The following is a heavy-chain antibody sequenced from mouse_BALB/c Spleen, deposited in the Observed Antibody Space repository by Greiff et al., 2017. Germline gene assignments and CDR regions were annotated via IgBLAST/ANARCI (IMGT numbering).Heavy chain of an antibody. J-gene: IGHJ4*01. CDR2: IYPGDGDT. V-gene: IGHV1-87*01. Sequence: VQLQQSGAELARPGASVKLSCKASGYTFTSYWMQWVKQRPGQGLEWIGAIYPGDGDTRYTQKFKGKATLTADKSSSTAYMQLSSLASEDSAVYYCATSGGNFYAMDYWGQGTSVTVSS. CDR1: GYTFTSYW. CDR3: ATSGGNFYAMDY. D-gene: IGHD1-1*02.